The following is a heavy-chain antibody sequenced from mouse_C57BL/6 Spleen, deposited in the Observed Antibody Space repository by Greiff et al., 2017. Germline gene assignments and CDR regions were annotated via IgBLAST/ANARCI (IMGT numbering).Heavy chain of an antibody. J-gene: IGHJ2*01. Sequence: VKVVESGAELVKPGASVKISCKASGYAFSSYWMNWVKQRPGKGLEWIGQIYPGDGDTNYNGKFKGKATLTADKSSSTAYMQLSSLTSEDSAVYFCARLGLADYYGSSRDYWGQGTTLTVSS. CDR2: IYPGDGDT. CDR3: ARLGLADYYGSSRDY. CDR1: GYAFSSYW. D-gene: IGHD1-1*01. V-gene: IGHV1-80*01.